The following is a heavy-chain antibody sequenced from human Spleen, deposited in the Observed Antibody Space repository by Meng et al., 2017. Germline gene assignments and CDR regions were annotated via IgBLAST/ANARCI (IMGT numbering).Heavy chain of an antibody. CDR2: IKQDGSEK. CDR1: GFTFSSYW. J-gene: IGHJ4*02. V-gene: IGHV3-7*01. Sequence: GGSLRLSCAASGFTFSSYWMSWVRQAPGKGLEWVANIKQDGSEKYYVDSVKGRFTISRDNAKNSLYLQMNSLRAEDTAVYYCARPRYDSSGYYVGLFDYWGQGTLVTVSS. CDR3: ARPRYDSSGYYVGLFDY. D-gene: IGHD3-22*01.